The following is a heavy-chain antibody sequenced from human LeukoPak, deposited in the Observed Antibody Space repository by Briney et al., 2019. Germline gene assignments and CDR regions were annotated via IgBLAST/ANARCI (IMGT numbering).Heavy chain of an antibody. V-gene: IGHV4-4*02. CDR1: GGSITSTNY. D-gene: IGHD3-22*01. J-gene: IGHJ4*02. CDR3: ARYYYDSSVYYYYLDY. Sequence: SGTLSLTCGVSGGSITSTNYWTWVRQPPGKGLEWIGEVNLQGSTNYNPSLMGRVAISVDMSENHISLQLTSVTAADTAVYYCARYYYDSSVYYYYLDYWGQGTLVTVSS. CDR2: VNLQGST.